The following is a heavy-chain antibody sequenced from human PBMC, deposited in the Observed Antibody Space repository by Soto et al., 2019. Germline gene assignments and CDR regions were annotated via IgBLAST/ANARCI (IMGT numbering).Heavy chain of an antibody. CDR1: GFTFSSYA. D-gene: IGHD4-17*01. CDR2: ISYDGSNK. V-gene: IGHV3-30-3*01. CDR3: ARAQESGDSGYYYYGMDV. Sequence: QVQLVESGGGVVQPGRSLRLSCAASGFTFSSYAMHWVRQAPGKGLEWVAVISYDGSNKYYADSVKGRFTISRDNSKNRLYLQMNSLRAEDTAVYYCARAQESGDSGYYYYGMDVWGQGTTVTVSS. J-gene: IGHJ6*02.